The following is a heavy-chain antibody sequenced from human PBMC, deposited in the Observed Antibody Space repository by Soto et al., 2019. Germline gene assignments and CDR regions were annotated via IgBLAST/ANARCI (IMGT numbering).Heavy chain of an antibody. CDR1: GGSISSGGYY. Sequence: LSLTCTVSGGSISSGGYYWSWIRQHPGKGLEWIGYIYYSGSTYYNPSLKSRVTISVDTSKNQFSLKLSSVTAADTAVYYCARMAREDGCTNGVCFFDYWGQGTLVTVS. J-gene: IGHJ4*02. CDR2: IYYSGST. CDR3: ARMAREDGCTNGVCFFDY. D-gene: IGHD2-8*01. V-gene: IGHV4-31*03.